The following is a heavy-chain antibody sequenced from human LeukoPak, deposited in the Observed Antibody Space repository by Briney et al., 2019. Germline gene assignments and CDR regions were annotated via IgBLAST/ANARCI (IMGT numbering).Heavy chain of an antibody. CDR3: AKDLYYYGSGNYIDY. D-gene: IGHD3-10*01. CDR2: ISGSGGSR. V-gene: IGHV3-23*01. J-gene: IGHJ4*02. CDR1: GFAFSSYT. Sequence: GGSLRLSCAASGFAFSSYTMSWVRQAPGKGLEWVSAISGSGGSRYSADSVKGRFTISRDNSKNTLYLQMNSLRAEDTAIYYCAKDLYYYGSGNYIDYWGQGTLVTVSS.